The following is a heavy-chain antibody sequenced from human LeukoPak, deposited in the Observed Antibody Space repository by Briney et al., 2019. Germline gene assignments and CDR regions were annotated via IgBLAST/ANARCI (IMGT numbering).Heavy chain of an antibody. CDR1: GGSISSGGYY. V-gene: IGHV4-31*03. Sequence: PSETLSLTCTVSGGSISSGGYYWSWIRQHPGKGLEWIGYICYSGSTYYNPSLSESTYYNPPLKSRVIISEDMSKNQFSLKLSSVTAADTAVYYCARVREGGYDSANFDYWGQGTLVTVSS. CDR2: ICYSGST. CDR3: ARVREGGYDSANFDY. J-gene: IGHJ4*02. D-gene: IGHD5-12*01.